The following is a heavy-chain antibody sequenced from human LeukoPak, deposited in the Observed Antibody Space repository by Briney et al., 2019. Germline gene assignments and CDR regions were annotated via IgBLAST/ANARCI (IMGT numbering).Heavy chain of an antibody. CDR3: AKDFYYDGSGSFDH. CDR2: ISGGSGST. D-gene: IGHD3-22*01. J-gene: IGHJ4*02. CDR1: GFTFSSYA. Sequence: PGGSVRLSCAASGFTFSSYAMSWVRQAPGKGLEWVSAISGGSGSTYYADSVKGRFTISRDNSKNTLHLQMNSLRAEDTAVYYCAKDFYYDGSGSFDHWGQGTLVTVSS. V-gene: IGHV3-23*01.